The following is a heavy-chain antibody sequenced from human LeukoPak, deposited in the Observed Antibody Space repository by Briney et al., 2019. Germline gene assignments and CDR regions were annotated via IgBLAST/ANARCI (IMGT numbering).Heavy chain of an antibody. Sequence: SETLSLTCAVSGGSISSSNWWSWVRQPPGKGLEWIGEIYHSGSTNYNPSLKSRVTISVDKSKNRSSLKLSSVTAADTAVYYCAKVMTTVTTSDPSGMDVWGQGTTVTVSS. V-gene: IGHV4-4*02. D-gene: IGHD4-17*01. J-gene: IGHJ6*02. CDR3: AKVMTTVTTSDPSGMDV. CDR1: GGSISSSNW. CDR2: IYHSGST.